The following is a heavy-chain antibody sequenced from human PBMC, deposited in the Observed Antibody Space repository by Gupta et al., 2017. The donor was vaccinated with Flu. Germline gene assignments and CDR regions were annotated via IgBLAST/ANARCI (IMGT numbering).Heavy chain of an antibody. CDR1: GFTFSSYG. CDR2: ISYDGSNK. J-gene: IGHJ6*02. Sequence: QVQLVESGGGVVKPGRSLRLSCASSGFTFSSYGMHWIRQATGKGLEWVTVISYDGSNKYYADSVKGRFTISRDNSKNTLYLQMNSLRAEDTAVYYCAKGDYYDSSGSYYYGMDVWGQGTTVTVSS. V-gene: IGHV3-30*18. CDR3: AKGDYYDSSGSYYYGMDV. D-gene: IGHD3-22*01.